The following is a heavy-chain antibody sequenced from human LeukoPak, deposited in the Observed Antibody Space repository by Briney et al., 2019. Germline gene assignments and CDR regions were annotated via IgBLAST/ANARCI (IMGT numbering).Heavy chain of an antibody. CDR1: GYSISSGYY. V-gene: IGHV4-38-2*02. D-gene: IGHD3-22*01. CDR3: ARDYYDTKGGYYMDV. J-gene: IGHJ6*03. CDR2: IYHSGST. Sequence: SETLSLTCTVSGYSISSGYYWGWIRQPPGKGLEWIGSIYHSGSTYYNPSLKSRVTISVDTSKNQFSLKLSSVTAADTAVYYCARDYYDTKGGYYMDVWGKGTTVTVSS.